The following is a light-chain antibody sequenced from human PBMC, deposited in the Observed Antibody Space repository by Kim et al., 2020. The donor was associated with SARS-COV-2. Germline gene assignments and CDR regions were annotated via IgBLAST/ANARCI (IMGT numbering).Light chain of an antibody. Sequence: GQSVTISCTGGSRDVGNYNDVSWYQHHPGKAPKLLIYGVTKRPSGVPDRFSASKSGSTASLTVSALQIEDEADYYCGSYTGNNNFVFGTGTKVTVL. J-gene: IGLJ1*01. CDR1: SRDVGNYND. CDR2: GVT. V-gene: IGLV2-8*01. CDR3: GSYTGNNNFV.